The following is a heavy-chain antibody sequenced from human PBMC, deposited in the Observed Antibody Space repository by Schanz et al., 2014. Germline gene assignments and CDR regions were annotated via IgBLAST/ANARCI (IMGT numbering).Heavy chain of an antibody. CDR2: ISRDGTTS. V-gene: IGHV3-11*04. Sequence: QVQLVESGGGLVKPGGSLRLSCAASGFIFNDYYMNWIRQAPGKGLEWLSYISRDGTTSYYADSVKGRFTISRDNAKSSLHLKMNSLRADDTAVYYCARDGVAATTDFEYWGQGALVTVSS. D-gene: IGHD1-1*01. J-gene: IGHJ4*02. CDR3: ARDGVAATTDFEY. CDR1: GFIFNDYY.